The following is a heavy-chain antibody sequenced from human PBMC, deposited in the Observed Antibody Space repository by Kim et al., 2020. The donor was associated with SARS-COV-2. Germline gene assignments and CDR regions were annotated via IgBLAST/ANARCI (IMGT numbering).Heavy chain of an antibody. J-gene: IGHJ6*02. Sequence: GGSLRLSCAASGFTFSSYGMHWVRQAPGKGLEWVAVISYDGSNKYYADSVKGRFTISRDNSKNTLYLQMNSLRAEDTAVYYCARGSITIFGVVPRGGMDVWGQGTTVTVSS. CDR3: ARGSITIFGVVPRGGMDV. CDR1: GFTFSSYG. V-gene: IGHV3-30*03. CDR2: ISYDGSNK. D-gene: IGHD3-3*01.